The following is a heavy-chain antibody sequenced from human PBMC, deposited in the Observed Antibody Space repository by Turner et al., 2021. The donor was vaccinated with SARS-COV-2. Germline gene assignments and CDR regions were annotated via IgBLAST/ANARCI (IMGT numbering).Heavy chain of an antibody. V-gene: IGHV1-69*02. CDR1: GGTFSSFI. CDR3: ARPTSCGGDCYYFDL. J-gene: IGHJ2*01. CDR2: IITLPGIA. D-gene: IGHD2-21*02. Sequence: QVQLVQSGAEVRKPGSSVKVSCRASGGTFSSFIINWVRQAPGQGLEWREGIITLPGIANYAQKFQGRVTVTADTSTSTVYMELSSLRSEDTAVYYCARPTSCGGDCYYFDLWGRGTLVTVSS.